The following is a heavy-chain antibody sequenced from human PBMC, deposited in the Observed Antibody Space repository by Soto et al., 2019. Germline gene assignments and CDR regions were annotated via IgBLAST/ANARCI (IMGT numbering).Heavy chain of an antibody. CDR2: IYYSGST. Sequence: PSETLSLTCTVSGGSISSGGYYWSWIRQHPGKGLEWIGYIYYSGSTYYNPSLKSRVTISVDTSKNQFSLKLSSVTAADTAVYYCARGASMITLWYWGQGTLVTVSS. J-gene: IGHJ4*02. CDR3: ARGASMITLWY. D-gene: IGHD3-22*01. V-gene: IGHV4-31*03. CDR1: GGSISSGGYY.